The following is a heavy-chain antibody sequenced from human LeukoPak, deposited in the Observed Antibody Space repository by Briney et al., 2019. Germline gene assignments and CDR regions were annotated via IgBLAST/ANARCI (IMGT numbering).Heavy chain of an antibody. D-gene: IGHD3-9*01. V-gene: IGHV4-39*01. J-gene: IGHJ4*02. CDR2: IYYSGST. Sequence: PSETLSLTCTVSGGSTSSSSYYWGWIRQPPGKGLEWIGSIYYSGSTYYNPSLKSPVTISVDTSKNQFSLKLSSVTAADTAVYYCARQLRYFDWSHFDYWGQGTLVTVSS. CDR1: GGSTSSSSYY. CDR3: ARQLRYFDWSHFDY.